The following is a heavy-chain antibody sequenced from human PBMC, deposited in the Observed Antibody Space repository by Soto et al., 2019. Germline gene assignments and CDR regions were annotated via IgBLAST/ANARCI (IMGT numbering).Heavy chain of an antibody. CDR2: IYYSGST. CDR3: ARLSSIAVAGPRGWFDP. D-gene: IGHD6-19*01. CDR1: GGSISSYY. Sequence: SETLSLTCTVSGGSISSYYWSWIRQPPGKGLEWIGYIYYSGSTNYNPSLKSRVTISVDTSKNQFSLKLSSVTAADTAVYYCARLSSIAVAGPRGWFDPWGQGTLVTVSS. V-gene: IGHV4-59*08. J-gene: IGHJ5*02.